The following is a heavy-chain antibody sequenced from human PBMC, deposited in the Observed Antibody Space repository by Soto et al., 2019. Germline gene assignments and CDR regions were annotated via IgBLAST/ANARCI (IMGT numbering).Heavy chain of an antibody. V-gene: IGHV3-23*01. CDR3: ARAGYSSSWYNLSDY. D-gene: IGHD6-13*01. CDR1: GFTFSSYA. Sequence: PGGSLRLSCAASGFTFSSYAMSWVRQAPGKGLEWVSAISGSGGSTYYADSVKGRFTISRDNSKNTLYLQMNSLRAEDTAVYYCARAGYSSSWYNLSDYWGQGTLVTVSS. J-gene: IGHJ4*02. CDR2: ISGSGGST.